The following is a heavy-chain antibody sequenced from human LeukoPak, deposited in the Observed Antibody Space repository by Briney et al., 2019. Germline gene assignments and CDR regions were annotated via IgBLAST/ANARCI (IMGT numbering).Heavy chain of an antibody. CDR2: IIPIFGTA. V-gene: IGHV1-69*13. CDR3: ARDLSGSPLYGMDV. Sequence: SVTVSCTASGGTFSSYAISWVRQAPGQGLEWMGGIIPIFGTANYAQKFQGRVTITADESTSTAYMELSSLRSEDTAVYYCARDLSGSPLYGMDVWGQGTTVTVSS. D-gene: IGHD3-22*01. J-gene: IGHJ6*02. CDR1: GGTFSSYA.